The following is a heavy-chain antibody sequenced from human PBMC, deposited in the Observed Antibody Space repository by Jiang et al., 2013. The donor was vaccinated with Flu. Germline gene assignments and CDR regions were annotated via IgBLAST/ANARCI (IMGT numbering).Heavy chain of an antibody. J-gene: IGHJ2*01. CDR3: ARDLGYAGDYYWYFGL. V-gene: IGHV3-53*01. CDR1: GFSVSNDY. D-gene: IGHD4-23*01. CDR2: IYSDGRT. Sequence: VQLLESGGGLIQPGGSLRLSCAASGFSVSNDYMSWVRQAPGKGLEWVSIIYSDGRTYYADSVKGRFTISRDNSKNTLYLQMNSLRADDTALYYCARDLGYAGDYYWYFGLVGPWPPWSLSPQ.